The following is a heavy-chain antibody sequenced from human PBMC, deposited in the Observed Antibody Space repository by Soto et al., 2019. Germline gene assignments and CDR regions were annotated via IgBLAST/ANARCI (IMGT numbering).Heavy chain of an antibody. D-gene: IGHD2-15*01. CDR3: AKDVHLYCSGGSCYFYGPGGGFQH. CDR1: GFTFDDYA. Sequence: EVQLVESGGGLVQPGRSLRLSCAASGFTFDDYAMHWVRQAPGKGLEWVSGIRWNSGSIGYADSVKGRFTISRDNAKNSLYLQMNSLRAEDTASYYCAKDVHLYCSGGSCYFYGPGGGFQHWGQGTLVTVSS. V-gene: IGHV3-9*01. CDR2: IRWNSGSI. J-gene: IGHJ1*01.